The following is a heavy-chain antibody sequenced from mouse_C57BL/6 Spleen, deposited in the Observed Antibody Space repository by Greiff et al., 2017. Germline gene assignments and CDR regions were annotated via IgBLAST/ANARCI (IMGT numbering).Heavy chain of an antibody. CDR2: INPSNGGT. V-gene: IGHV1-53*01. D-gene: IGHD2-4*01. Sequence: QVQLQQPGTELVKPGASVKLSCKASGYTFTSYWMHWVKQRPGQGLEWLGNINPSNGGTNYNEKFKSKATLTVDKSSSTAYMQLSILTSEDSAVYYCARLDYDYDWFAYWGQGTLVTVSA. CDR3: ARLDYDYDWFAY. CDR1: GYTFTSYW. J-gene: IGHJ3*01.